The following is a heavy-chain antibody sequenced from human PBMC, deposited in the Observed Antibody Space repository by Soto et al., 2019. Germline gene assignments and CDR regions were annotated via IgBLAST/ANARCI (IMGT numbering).Heavy chain of an antibody. Sequence: GASVKVSCKASGYTFTSYYMHWVRQAPGQGLEWMGIINPSGGSTSYAQKFQGRVTMTRDTSTHTLYMELSSLRSEDTAIYYCARVGYSSTGTTLHFHGLDVWGQGTTVTVSS. CDR3: ARVGYSSTGTTLHFHGLDV. CDR1: GYTFTSYY. J-gene: IGHJ6*02. D-gene: IGHD3-22*01. CDR2: INPSGGST. V-gene: IGHV1-46*01.